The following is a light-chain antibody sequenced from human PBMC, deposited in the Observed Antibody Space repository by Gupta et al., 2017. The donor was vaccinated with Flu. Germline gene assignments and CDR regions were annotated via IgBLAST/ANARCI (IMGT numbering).Light chain of an antibody. CDR3: RQDYNSPRT. CDR2: GAS. V-gene: IGKV1-6*01. J-gene: IGKJ1*01. Sequence: AIQMTQSPSSLSASVGDRVTITCRASQGIRNDLGWYQQKPGKAPKLLISGASTVQSGVPSRFSGSGSGTDFTLTISSLQPEDFATYYCRQDYNSPRTFGQGTKVEIK. CDR1: QGIRND.